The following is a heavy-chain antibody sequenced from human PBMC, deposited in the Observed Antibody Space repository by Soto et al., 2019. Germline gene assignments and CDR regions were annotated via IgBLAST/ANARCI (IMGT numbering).Heavy chain of an antibody. CDR2: IRSKDNSYAT. Sequence: EVQLVESGGGLVQPGGSLKLSCAASGFTFSGSAMHWVRQASGKGLEWVGRIRSKDNSYATAYAASVKGRFNISRDDSKNTAYLQMNSLKTEDTAVYYCTSRGGVGATTVYGYWGQGTLVTVSS. D-gene: IGHD1-26*01. CDR3: TSRGGVGATTVYGY. J-gene: IGHJ4*02. CDR1: GFTFSGSA. V-gene: IGHV3-73*02.